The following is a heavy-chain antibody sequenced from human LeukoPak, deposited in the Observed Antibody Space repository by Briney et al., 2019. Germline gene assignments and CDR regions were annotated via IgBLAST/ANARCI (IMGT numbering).Heavy chain of an antibody. Sequence: PGGSLRLSCAASGVIVSSNHMNWGRQPPGKGLGWVSIVYINAGTTHYADSVKGRFIISRDNSENTVYLQMNNLRADDSAVYYCARDGSNFYFDYWGQGALVTVSS. CDR3: ARDGSNFYFDY. V-gene: IGHV3-66*01. CDR1: GVIVSSNH. D-gene: IGHD5-24*01. J-gene: IGHJ4*02. CDR2: VYINAGTT.